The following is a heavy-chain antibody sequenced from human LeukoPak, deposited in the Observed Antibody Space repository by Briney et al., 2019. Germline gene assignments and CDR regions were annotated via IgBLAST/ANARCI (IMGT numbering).Heavy chain of an antibody. CDR2: ISGTGGST. CDR1: GFTFSNYA. Sequence: GGSLRLSCAASGFTFSNYAMSWVRQAPGKGLEWVAGISGTGGSTHYADSVKGRFTISRDNSKNTVYPQMRNLRVEHTAVYYCAKVVAGNIDYYFDYWGQGILVAVSS. V-gene: IGHV3-23*01. J-gene: IGHJ4*02. CDR3: AKVVAGNIDYYFDY. D-gene: IGHD2/OR15-2a*01.